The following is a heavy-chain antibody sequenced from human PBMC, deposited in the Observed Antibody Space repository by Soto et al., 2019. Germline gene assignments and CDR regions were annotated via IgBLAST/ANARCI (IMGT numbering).Heavy chain of an antibody. CDR1: GGSISSSSYY. Sequence: QLQLQESGPGLVKPSETLSLTCTVSGGSISSSSYYWGWIRQPPGKGLEWIGSIYYSGSTYYNPALKTRVTISVDTSKNQFSLKLSSVTAADTAVYYCARGVWGDYTPWGQGTLVTVSS. CDR3: ARGVWGDYTP. D-gene: IGHD4-17*01. J-gene: IGHJ5*02. V-gene: IGHV4-39*01. CDR2: IYYSGST.